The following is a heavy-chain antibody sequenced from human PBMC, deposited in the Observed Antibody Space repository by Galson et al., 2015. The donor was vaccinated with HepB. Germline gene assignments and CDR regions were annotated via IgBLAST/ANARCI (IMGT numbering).Heavy chain of an antibody. D-gene: IGHD3-10*01. J-gene: IGHJ3*02. V-gene: IGHV3-23*01. CDR1: GFTFSSYA. Sequence: SLRLSCAASGFTFSSYAMSWVRQAPGKGLEWVSAISGSGGSTYYADSVKGRFTISRDNSKNTLYLQMNSLRAEDTAVYYCAKDHLFDGSGSYYGAFDIWGQGTMVTVSS. CDR3: AKDHLFDGSGSYYGAFDI. CDR2: ISGSGGST.